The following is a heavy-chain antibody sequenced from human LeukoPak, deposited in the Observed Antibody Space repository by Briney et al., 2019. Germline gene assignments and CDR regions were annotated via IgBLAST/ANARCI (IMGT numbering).Heavy chain of an antibody. CDR3: ARGYQLLEYYFDY. V-gene: IGHV4-34*01. J-gene: IGHJ4*02. CDR1: GGSFSGYC. Sequence: SETLSLTCAVYGGSFSGYCWSWIRQPPGKGLEWIGEINHSGSTNYNPSLKSRVTISVDRSKNQFSLKLSSVTAADTAVYYCARGYQLLEYYFDYWGQGTLVTVSS. D-gene: IGHD2-2*01. CDR2: INHSGST.